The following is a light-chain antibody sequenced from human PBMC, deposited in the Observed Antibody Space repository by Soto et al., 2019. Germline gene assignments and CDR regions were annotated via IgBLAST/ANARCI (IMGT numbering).Light chain of an antibody. CDR1: HYVRSW. J-gene: IGKJ5*01. Sequence: DIQMTHSPFTVCVSVKDRVTITCRAGHYVRSWLALYQQKPGKAPKLLIYKASSLQSGVPSRFSGSGSGTEFTLTISILQPDDFATYCCQQYNSLRITFGQGTRLEIK. CDR2: KAS. CDR3: QQYNSLRIT. V-gene: IGKV1-5*03.